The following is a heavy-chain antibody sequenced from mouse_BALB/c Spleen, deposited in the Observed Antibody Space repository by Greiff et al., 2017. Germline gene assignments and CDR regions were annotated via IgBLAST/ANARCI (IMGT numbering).Heavy chain of an antibody. Sequence: EVQLQQSGPELMKPGASVKISCKASGYSFTSYYMHWVKQSHGKSLEWIGYIDPFNGGTSYNQKFKGKATLTVDKSSSTAYMHLSSLTSEDSAVYYCARKDTTVYWGQGTLVTVSA. J-gene: IGHJ3*01. CDR1: GYSFTSYY. CDR3: ARKDTTVY. V-gene: IGHV1S135*01. CDR2: IDPFNGGT. D-gene: IGHD1-1*01.